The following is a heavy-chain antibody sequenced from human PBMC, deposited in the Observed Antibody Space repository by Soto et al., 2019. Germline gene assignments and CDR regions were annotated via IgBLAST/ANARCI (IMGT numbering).Heavy chain of an antibody. Sequence: PGGSLRLSCAASGFTFSSYGMHWVRQAPGKGLEWVAVISYDGSNKYYADSVKGRFTISRDNSKNTLYLQMNSLRAEDTAVYYCAKERNSGYDIYFDYWGQGTLVTVSS. CDR1: GFTFSSYG. CDR2: ISYDGSNK. D-gene: IGHD5-12*01. V-gene: IGHV3-30*18. J-gene: IGHJ4*02. CDR3: AKERNSGYDIYFDY.